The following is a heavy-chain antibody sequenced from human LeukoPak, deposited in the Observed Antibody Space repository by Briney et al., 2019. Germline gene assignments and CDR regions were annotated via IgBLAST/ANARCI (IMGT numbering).Heavy chain of an antibody. J-gene: IGHJ4*02. Sequence: GGSLRLSCAASGFTFSSYWMSWVRQAPGKGLEWVAVISYGGSNKYYADSVKGRFTISRDNSKNTLYLQMNSLRAEDTAVYYCAKIPWYYDSSGYSLDYWGQGTLVTVSS. CDR3: AKIPWYYDSSGYSLDY. CDR1: GFTFSSYW. D-gene: IGHD3-22*01. CDR2: ISYGGSNK. V-gene: IGHV3-30*18.